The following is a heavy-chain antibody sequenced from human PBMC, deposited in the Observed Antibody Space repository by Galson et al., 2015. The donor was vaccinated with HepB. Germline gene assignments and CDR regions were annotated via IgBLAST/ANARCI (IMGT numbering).Heavy chain of an antibody. CDR2: INAGNGNT. D-gene: IGHD6-19*01. V-gene: IGHV1-3*01. CDR3: ARATGGWIDF. J-gene: IGHJ4*02. Sequence: SVKVSCKASGYTFTSYAIHWVRQAPGQRLEWMGWINAGNGNTKYSQKFQDRVTITRDTSASTAYIELSSLRAEDTAVYYCARATGGWIDFWGQATLVTVSS. CDR1: GYTFTSYA.